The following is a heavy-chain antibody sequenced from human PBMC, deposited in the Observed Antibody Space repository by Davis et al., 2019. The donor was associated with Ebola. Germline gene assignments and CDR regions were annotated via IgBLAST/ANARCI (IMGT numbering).Heavy chain of an antibody. J-gene: IGHJ5*02. D-gene: IGHD3-10*01. Sequence: MPSETLSLTCAVYGGSISSYYWSWIRQPPGKGLEWIGYIYYSGSTNYNPSLKSRVTISVDTSKNQFSLKLSSVTAADTAVYYCARDRGPLGFDPWGQGTLVTVSS. CDR3: ARDRGPLGFDP. CDR2: IYYSGST. CDR1: GGSISSYY. V-gene: IGHV4-59*01.